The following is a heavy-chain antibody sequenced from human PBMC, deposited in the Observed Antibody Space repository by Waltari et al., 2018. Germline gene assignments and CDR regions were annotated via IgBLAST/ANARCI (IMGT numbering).Heavy chain of an antibody. V-gene: IGHV3-23*01. CDR1: GLPFSSYA. J-gene: IGHJ4*02. Sequence: EVQLLESGGGLLQPGGSLRRSCAASGLPFSSYAMLWVRRAPGKGLEWVSAISGSGGSTYYADSVKGRFTISRDNSKNTLYLQMNSLRAEDTAVYYCAKDREAAAGFDYWGQGTLVTVSS. CDR2: ISGSGGST. D-gene: IGHD6-13*01. CDR3: AKDREAAAGFDY.